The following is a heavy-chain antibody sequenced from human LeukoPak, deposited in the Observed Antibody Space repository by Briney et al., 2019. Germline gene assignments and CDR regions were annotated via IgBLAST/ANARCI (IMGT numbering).Heavy chain of an antibody. CDR1: GFIFSSYW. D-gene: IGHD2-2*01. V-gene: IGHV3-7*01. CDR3: ARGPLGYCSTTSCSFSH. CDR2: IKQDGSEK. J-gene: IGHJ4*02. Sequence: GGSLRLSCAASGFIFSSYWMSWVRQAPGKGLEWAANIKQDGSEKYYVGSVKGRFTISRDNAKNSLSLQMNSLRAEDTAVYYCARGPLGYCSTTSCSFSHWGQGTLVTVSS.